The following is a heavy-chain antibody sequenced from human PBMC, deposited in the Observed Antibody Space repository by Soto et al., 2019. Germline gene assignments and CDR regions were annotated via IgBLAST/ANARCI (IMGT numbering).Heavy chain of an antibody. CDR2: INAGNGNT. Sequence: QVQLVQSGAEVKKPGASVKVSCKASGYTFTSYAMHWVRQAPGQRLEWMGWINAGNGNTKYSQKFQGRVTITRDTSARTAYMELSSLRSEDTAVYYCAGGRIVATIGPPDFDYWGQGTLVTVSS. J-gene: IGHJ4*02. D-gene: IGHD5-12*01. CDR3: AGGRIVATIGPPDFDY. V-gene: IGHV1-3*01. CDR1: GYTFTSYA.